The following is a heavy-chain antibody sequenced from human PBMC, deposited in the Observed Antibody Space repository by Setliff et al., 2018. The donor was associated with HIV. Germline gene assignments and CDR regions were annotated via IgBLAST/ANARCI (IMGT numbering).Heavy chain of an antibody. D-gene: IGHD6-13*01. J-gene: IGHJ6*03. Sequence: SETLSLTCAVFGGSFTDIGGSFTDYYWIWIRQPPGKGLEWIGEINHSGSTHYNPSLKSRLTISLDTKNQFSLKLSSVTAADTAVYYVARGARLLAGYSDRWDYYYMAVWGKGTTVTVS. CDR3: ARGARLLAGYSDRWDYYYMAV. CDR1: GGSFTDIGGSFTDYY. V-gene: IGHV4-34*01. CDR2: INHSGST.